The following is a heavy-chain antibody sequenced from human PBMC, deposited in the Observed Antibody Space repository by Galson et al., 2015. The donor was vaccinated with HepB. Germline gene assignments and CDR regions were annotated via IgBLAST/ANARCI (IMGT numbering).Heavy chain of an antibody. V-gene: IGHV3-73*01. CDR2: IRSKANSYAT. Sequence: SLRLSCAASGFTFSGSAMHWVRQASGKGLEWVGRIRSKANSYATAYAASVKGRFTISRDDSKNTAYLQMNGLKTEDTAVYYCTRTSNWNDFQDVWGKGTTVTVSS. J-gene: IGHJ6*04. CDR1: GFTFSGSA. D-gene: IGHD1-1*01. CDR3: TRTSNWNDFQDV.